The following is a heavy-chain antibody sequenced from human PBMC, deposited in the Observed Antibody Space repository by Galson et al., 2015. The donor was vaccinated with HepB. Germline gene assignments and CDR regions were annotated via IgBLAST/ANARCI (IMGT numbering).Heavy chain of an antibody. CDR1: GFTFSSYA. CDR3: AKDGNSGYWYSDAFDI. V-gene: IGHV3-23*01. D-gene: IGHD3-22*01. Sequence: SLRLSCAASGFTFSSYAMSWVRQAPGKGLEWVSAISGSGGSTYYADSVKGRFTISRDNSKNTLYLQMNSLRAEDTAVYYCAKDGNSGYWYSDAFDIWGQGTMVTVSS. J-gene: IGHJ3*02. CDR2: ISGSGGST.